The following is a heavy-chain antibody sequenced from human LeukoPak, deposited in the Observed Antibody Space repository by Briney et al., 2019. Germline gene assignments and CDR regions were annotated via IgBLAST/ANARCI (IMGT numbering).Heavy chain of an antibody. CDR2: INHSGST. V-gene: IGHV4-34*01. CDR3: ARDIRLGSGSYYKGLDY. Sequence: SETLSLTCAVYGGSFSGYYWSWIRQPPGKGLEWIGEINHSGSTNYNPSLKSRVTISVDTSKDQFSLKLSSVTAADTAVYYCARDIRLGSGSYYKGLDYWGQGTLVTVSS. D-gene: IGHD3-10*02. CDR1: GGSFSGYY. J-gene: IGHJ4*02.